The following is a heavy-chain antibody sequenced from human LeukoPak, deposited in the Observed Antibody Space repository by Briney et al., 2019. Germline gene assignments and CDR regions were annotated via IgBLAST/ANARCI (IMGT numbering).Heavy chain of an antibody. J-gene: IGHJ5*02. V-gene: IGHV3-48*03. CDR3: AGYSSSRGFDP. CDR2: ISSSGSTI. D-gene: IGHD6-6*01. CDR1: GFTFSSYE. Sequence: GGSLRLSCAASGFTFSSYEMNWVRQAPGKGLEWVSYISSSGSTIYYADSVKGRFTISRDNAKNSLYLQMNSLRAEDTAVYYCAGYSSSRGFDPWGQGTLVTVSS.